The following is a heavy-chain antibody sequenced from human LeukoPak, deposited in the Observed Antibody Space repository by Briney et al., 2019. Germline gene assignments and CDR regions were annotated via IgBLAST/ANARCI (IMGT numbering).Heavy chain of an antibody. CDR1: GYTFTDYY. CDR3: TRGRGFAP. Sequence: ASVKVSCKTSGYTFTDYYLHWVRQAPGQGLERMGWIHPITGDTRYVEKYQGRVTMTRDTSITSVYMELSGLRSDDTAVYYCTRGRGFAPWGQGTLVTVSS. V-gene: IGHV1-2*02. CDR2: IHPITGDT. J-gene: IGHJ5*02.